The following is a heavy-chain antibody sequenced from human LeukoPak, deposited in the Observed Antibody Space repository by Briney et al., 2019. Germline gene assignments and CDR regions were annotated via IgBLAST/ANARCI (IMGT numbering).Heavy chain of an antibody. D-gene: IGHD5-12*01. CDR1: GGSISSYY. Sequence: SETLSLTCTVSGGSISSYYWSWIRQPPGKGLEWIGYIYYSGSTNYNPSLKSRVTISVDTSKNQFSLKLSSVTAADTAVYYCARHYGIVATIDYWGQGTLVTVSS. CDR3: ARHYGIVATIDY. J-gene: IGHJ4*02. CDR2: IYYSGST. V-gene: IGHV4-59*01.